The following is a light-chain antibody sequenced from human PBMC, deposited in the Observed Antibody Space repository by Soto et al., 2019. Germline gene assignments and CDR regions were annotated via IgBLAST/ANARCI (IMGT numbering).Light chain of an antibody. CDR2: EVV. CDR3: KSYAGSNTYV. CDR1: KSDIGVYDF. J-gene: IGLJ1*01. V-gene: IGLV2-8*01. Sequence: QSALTQPPSASGSPGQSVTISCTGTKSDIGVYDFVSWYQHHPGKAPRLIIYEVVQLPSGVPDRFSGSKYGNTASLTVSGLQAADEADYFCKSYAGSNTYVFGSGTKVTVL.